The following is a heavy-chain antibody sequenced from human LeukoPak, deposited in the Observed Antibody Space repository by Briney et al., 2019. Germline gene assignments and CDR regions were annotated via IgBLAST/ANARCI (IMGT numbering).Heavy chain of an antibody. Sequence: ASVKVSCKASGYTFTGYSMHWGRQAPGQGLEWMGRINPNSGGTNYAQKFQGRVTMTRDTSISTAYMELSRLRSDDTAVYYCARGDYSNYDREDYWGQGTLVTVSS. CDR2: INPNSGGT. J-gene: IGHJ4*02. V-gene: IGHV1-2*06. D-gene: IGHD4-11*01. CDR3: ARGDYSNYDREDY. CDR1: GYTFTGYS.